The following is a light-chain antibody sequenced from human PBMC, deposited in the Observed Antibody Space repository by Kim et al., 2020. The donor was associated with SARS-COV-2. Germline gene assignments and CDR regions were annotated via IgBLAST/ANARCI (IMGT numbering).Light chain of an antibody. J-gene: IGKJ4*01. Sequence: LSPGESATLSCRTSQSVSSYLAWYQQKPGQAPRLLIYDASNRATGIPARFSGSGSGTDFTLTISSLEPEDFAVYYCQQRSNWPLTFGGGTKVDIK. CDR2: DAS. CDR1: QSVSSY. CDR3: QQRSNWPLT. V-gene: IGKV3-11*01.